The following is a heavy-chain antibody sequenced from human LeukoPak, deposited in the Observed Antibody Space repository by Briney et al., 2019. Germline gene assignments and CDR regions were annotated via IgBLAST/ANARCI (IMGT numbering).Heavy chain of an antibody. CDR1: GFIFSSYA. D-gene: IGHD3-22*01. CDR3: AKERLGDHYYDESYFDY. CDR2: ISYDGNNK. V-gene: IGHV3-30*18. Sequence: GGSLRLSCAASGFIFSSYAMHWVRQAPGKGLEWVAVISYDGNNKYYEDSLKGRFTISRDSSKNTLYLQMNSLRAEDTAVYYCAKERLGDHYYDESYFDYWGQGTLVTVSS. J-gene: IGHJ4*02.